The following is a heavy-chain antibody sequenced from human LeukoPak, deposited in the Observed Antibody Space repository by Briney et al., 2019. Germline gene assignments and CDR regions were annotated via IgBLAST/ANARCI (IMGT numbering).Heavy chain of an antibody. CDR1: GGSISSGGYY. V-gene: IGHV4-30-2*01. D-gene: IGHD2-2*01. J-gene: IGHJ4*02. CDR3: ARGAIVVVPAAQPLDY. CDR2: IYHSGST. Sequence: PSETLSLTCTVSGGSISSGGYYWSWIRQPPGKGLEWIGYIYHSGSTYYNPSLKSRVTISVDRSKNQFSLKLSSVTAADTAVYYCARGAIVVVPAAQPLDYWGQGTLVTVSS.